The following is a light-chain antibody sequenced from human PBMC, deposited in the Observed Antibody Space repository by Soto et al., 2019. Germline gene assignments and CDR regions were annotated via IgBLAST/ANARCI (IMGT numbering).Light chain of an antibody. CDR2: LNSDGSH. CDR3: QTWGTGPVV. Sequence: QPVLTQSPSASASLGASVKLTCTLSSGHSSYAIAWHQQQPEKGPRYLMKLNSDGSHSKGDGIPDRFSGSSSGAERYLTISSLQSEDEADYYCQTWGTGPVVFGGGTKVT. J-gene: IGLJ2*01. V-gene: IGLV4-69*01. CDR1: SGHSSYA.